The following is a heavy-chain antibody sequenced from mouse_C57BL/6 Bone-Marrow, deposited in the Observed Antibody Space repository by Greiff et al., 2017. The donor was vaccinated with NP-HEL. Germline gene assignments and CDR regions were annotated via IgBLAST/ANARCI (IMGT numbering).Heavy chain of an antibody. CDR3: VRGVYGSSRYWYFDV. J-gene: IGHJ1*03. V-gene: IGHV10-3*01. Sequence: EVMLVESGGGLVQPKGSLKLSCAASGFTFNTYAMHWVRQAPGKGLEWVARIRSKSSNYATYYADSVKDRFTISRDDSQSMLYLQMNNLKTEDTAMYYCVRGVYGSSRYWYFDVWGTGTTVTVSS. CDR2: IRSKSSNYAT. CDR1: GFTFNTYA. D-gene: IGHD1-1*01.